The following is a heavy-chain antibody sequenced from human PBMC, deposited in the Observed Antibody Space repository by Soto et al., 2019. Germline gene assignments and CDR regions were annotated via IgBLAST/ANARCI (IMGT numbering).Heavy chain of an antibody. CDR2: ITADGGT. CDR1: GFTVSSHA. CDR3: APHVSCSGGSCQYDAFAI. Sequence: EVQVLESGGGLVQPGGSLRLSCEGSGFTVSSHAMTWIRQAPGKGPEWVSTITADGGTYYADSVKGRFAMSRDTSESTLYLQINSRGAEDTAAYYCAPHVSCSGGSCQYDAFAIRGQGTMVTVSS. J-gene: IGHJ3*02. D-gene: IGHD2-15*01. V-gene: IGHV3-23*01.